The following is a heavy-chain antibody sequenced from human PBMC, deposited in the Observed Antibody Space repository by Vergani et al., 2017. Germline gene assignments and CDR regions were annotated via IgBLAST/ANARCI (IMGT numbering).Heavy chain of an antibody. J-gene: IGHJ3*02. D-gene: IGHD3-3*01. CDR2: IIPILGIA. Sequence: VQLVQSGAEVKKPGSSVKVSCKASGGTFSSYTISWVRQAPGQGLEWMGRIIPILGIANYAQKFQGRVTITADKSTSTAYMELSSLRSEDTAVYYCASPGGYYGDAFDIWGQGTMVTVSS. V-gene: IGHV1-69*09. CDR3: ASPGGYYGDAFDI. CDR1: GGTFSSYT.